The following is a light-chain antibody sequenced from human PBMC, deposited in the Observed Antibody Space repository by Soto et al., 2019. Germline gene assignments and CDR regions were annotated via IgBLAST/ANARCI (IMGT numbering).Light chain of an antibody. V-gene: IGKV3-15*01. J-gene: IGKJ5*01. CDR3: QQYDNWPIT. CDR2: GAS. Sequence: EIVMTQSPATLSVSPGERATLSCRASQSVSSNLAWYQQKPGQAPRLLIYGASTRATGIPARFSGSGSGTXXXXTXXXLXSEDFAVFYCQQYDNWPITFGQGTRLEIK. CDR1: QSVSSN.